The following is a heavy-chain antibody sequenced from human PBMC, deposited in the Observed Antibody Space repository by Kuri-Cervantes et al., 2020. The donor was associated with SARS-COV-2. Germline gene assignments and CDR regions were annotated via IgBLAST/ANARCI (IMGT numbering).Heavy chain of an antibody. J-gene: IGHJ4*02. CDR1: GFTFSSYE. D-gene: IGHD6-13*01. Sequence: GESLKISCAASGFTFSSYEMNWVRQAPGKGLEWVSYISSSGSTIYYADSVKGRFTISRDNAKNSLYLQMNSLRAEDTAVYYCARAYSSSYVLYFDYWGQGTLVTVSS. V-gene: IGHV3-48*03. CDR3: ARAYSSSYVLYFDY. CDR2: ISSSGSTI.